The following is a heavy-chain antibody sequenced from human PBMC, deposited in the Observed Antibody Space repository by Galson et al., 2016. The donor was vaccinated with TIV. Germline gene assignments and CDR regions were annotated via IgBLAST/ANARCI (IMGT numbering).Heavy chain of an antibody. Sequence: TLSLTCTVSGAPIRDGDSFWSWIRQSPGKGLEWIGYIYYSGRTFYNPSLKSRITISVDTSKNQFSVKLTSVSAADTAVYYCARVCGKYYYGMDVRGQGTTVIVSS. V-gene: IGHV4-30-4*01. CDR1: GAPIRDGDSF. J-gene: IGHJ6*02. CDR3: ARVCGKYYYGMDV. D-gene: IGHD4-23*01. CDR2: IYYSGRT.